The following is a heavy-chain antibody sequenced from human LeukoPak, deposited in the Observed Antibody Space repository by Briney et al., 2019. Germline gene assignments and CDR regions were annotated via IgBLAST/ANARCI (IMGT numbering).Heavy chain of an antibody. J-gene: IGHJ6*04. CDR2: IYYSGST. CDR3: ARDLLWFGELYYYYGMDV. Sequence: SETLSLTCTVSGGSVSSGSYYWSWIRQPPGKGLEWIGYIYYSGSTNYNPSLKSRVTISADTSKNQFSLKLSSVTAADTAVYYCARDLLWFGELYYYYGMDVWGKGTTVTVSS. CDR1: GGSVSSGSYY. V-gene: IGHV4-61*01. D-gene: IGHD3-10*01.